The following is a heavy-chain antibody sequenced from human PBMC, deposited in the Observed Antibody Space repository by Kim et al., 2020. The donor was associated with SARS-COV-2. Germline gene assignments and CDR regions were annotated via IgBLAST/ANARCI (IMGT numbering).Heavy chain of an antibody. Sequence: SETLSLTCAVYGGSFSGYYWSWIRQPPGKGLEWIGEINHSGSTNYNPSLKSRVTISVDTSKNQFSLKLSSVTAADTAVYYCARGRNSGSYHGRVYYYYYMDVWGKGTTVTVSS. J-gene: IGHJ6*03. D-gene: IGHD1-26*01. V-gene: IGHV4-34*01. CDR2: INHSGST. CDR3: ARGRNSGSYHGRVYYYYYMDV. CDR1: GGSFSGYY.